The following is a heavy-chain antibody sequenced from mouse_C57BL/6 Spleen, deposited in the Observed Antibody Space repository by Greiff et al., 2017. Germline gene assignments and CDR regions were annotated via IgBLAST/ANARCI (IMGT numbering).Heavy chain of an antibody. CDR1: GYTFTDYN. D-gene: IGHD1-1*01. CDR2: INPNNGGT. J-gene: IGHJ1*03. Sequence: VQLQRSGPELVKPGASVKIPCKASGYTFTDYNMDWVKQSHGKSLEWIGDINPNNGGTIYNQKFKGKATLTVDKSSSTAYMELRSLTSEDTAVYYCARTNYYGSSYVFWYFDVWGTGTTVTVSS. CDR3: ARTNYYGSSYVFWYFDV. V-gene: IGHV1-18*01.